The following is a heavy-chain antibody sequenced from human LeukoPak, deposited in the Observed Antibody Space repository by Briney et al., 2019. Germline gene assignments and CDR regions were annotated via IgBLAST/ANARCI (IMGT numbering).Heavy chain of an antibody. CDR3: ARGVQWLRFQDYFDY. D-gene: IGHD5-12*01. Sequence: GGSLRLSCAASGFTFSDYYMSWIRQAPGKGLEWVSYISSSGSTIYYADSVKGRFTISRDNAKNSLYLQINSLRAEDTAVYYCARGVQWLRFQDYFDYWGQGTLVTVSS. V-gene: IGHV3-11*01. CDR2: ISSSGSTI. CDR1: GFTFSDYY. J-gene: IGHJ4*02.